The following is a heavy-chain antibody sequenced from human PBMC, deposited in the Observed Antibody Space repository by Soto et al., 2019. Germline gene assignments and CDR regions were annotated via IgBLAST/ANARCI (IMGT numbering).Heavy chain of an antibody. V-gene: IGHV3-73*01. CDR3: TSPPTTRRPNYYYSGMDV. CDR2: IRSKANSYAT. D-gene: IGHD4-17*01. Sequence: EVQLVESGGGLVQPGGSLKLSCAASGFTFSGSAMHWVRQASGKGLEWVGRIRSKANSYATAYAASVKGRFTISRDDSKNTAYLQMNSLKTEDTAVYYCTSPPTTRRPNYYYSGMDVWGQGTTVTVSS. J-gene: IGHJ6*02. CDR1: GFTFSGSA.